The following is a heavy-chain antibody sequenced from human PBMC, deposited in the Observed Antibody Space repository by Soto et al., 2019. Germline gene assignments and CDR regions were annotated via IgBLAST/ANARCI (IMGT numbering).Heavy chain of an antibody. CDR1: GFSFRTYP. J-gene: IGHJ4*02. V-gene: IGHV3-30-3*01. D-gene: IGHD6-19*01. CDR3: ATSSGYLNYFDY. Sequence: QLHLVESGGGVVRPGESLRLSCVDSGFSFRTYPMHWVRQAPGKGLEWVALISYDGSSKAYGESVRDRFTVSRDNSKNTLYLQLNSLRPEDTAVYYCATSSGYLNYFDYWGQGTLVTVSS. CDR2: ISYDGSSK.